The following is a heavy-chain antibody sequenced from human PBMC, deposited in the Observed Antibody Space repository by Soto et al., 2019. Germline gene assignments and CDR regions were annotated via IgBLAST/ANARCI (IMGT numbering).Heavy chain of an antibody. Sequence: GASVKVSCKASGYTFTSYYMHWVRQAPGQGLEWMGIINPSGGSTSYAQKFQGRVTMTRDTSTSTVYMELSSLRSEDTAVYYCARDRTRITMIVVVRAFDIWGQGTMGTVSS. CDR3: ARDRTRITMIVVVRAFDI. D-gene: IGHD3-22*01. CDR1: GYTFTSYY. V-gene: IGHV1-46*01. CDR2: INPSGGST. J-gene: IGHJ3*02.